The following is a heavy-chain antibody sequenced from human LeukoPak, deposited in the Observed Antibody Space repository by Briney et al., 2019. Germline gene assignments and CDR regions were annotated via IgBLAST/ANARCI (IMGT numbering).Heavy chain of an antibody. D-gene: IGHD4-23*01. CDR2: INPSGGST. CDR3: ARDATVVTPPQYFQH. V-gene: IGHV1-46*01. J-gene: IGHJ1*01. CDR1: GYTFTSYY. Sequence: ASVKVSCKASGYTFTSYYMHWVRQAPGQGLEWMGIINPSGGSTSYAQKFQGRVTMTRDMSTSTVYMELSSLRSEDTAVYYCARDATVVTPPQYFQHWGQGTLVTVSS.